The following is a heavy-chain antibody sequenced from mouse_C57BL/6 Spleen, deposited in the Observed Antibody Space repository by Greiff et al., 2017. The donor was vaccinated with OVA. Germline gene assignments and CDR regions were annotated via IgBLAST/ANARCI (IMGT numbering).Heavy chain of an antibody. CDR3: ARSAHYYGSSSYAMDY. Sequence: EVQLVESGPELVKPGASVKIPCKASGYTFTDYNMDWVKQSHGKSLEWIGDINPNNGGTIYNQKFKGKATLTVDKSSSTAYMELRSLTSEDTAVYYCARSAHYYGSSSYAMDYWGQGTSVTVSS. V-gene: IGHV1-18*01. CDR1: GYTFTDYN. J-gene: IGHJ4*01. CDR2: INPNNGGT. D-gene: IGHD1-1*01.